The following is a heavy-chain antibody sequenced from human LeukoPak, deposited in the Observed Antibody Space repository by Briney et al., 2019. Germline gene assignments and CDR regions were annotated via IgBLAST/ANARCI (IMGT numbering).Heavy chain of an antibody. Sequence: SETLSLTCTVPGGSISTSNYYWGWIRQPPGEGLEWIESIYYSGSTYYNPSLKSRVTISVDTSKKQFSLIMNSLTAADTAVYYCARQVGNIWYSDYWGQGTLVTVSS. CDR3: ARQVGNIWYSDY. CDR1: GGSISTSNYY. V-gene: IGHV4-39*01. CDR2: IYYSGST. J-gene: IGHJ4*02. D-gene: IGHD6-13*01.